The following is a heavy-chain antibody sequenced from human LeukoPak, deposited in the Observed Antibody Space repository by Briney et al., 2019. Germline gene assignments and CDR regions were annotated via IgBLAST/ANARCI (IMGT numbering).Heavy chain of an antibody. CDR1: GFTFITYS. V-gene: IGHV3-21*04. J-gene: IGHJ4*02. D-gene: IGHD3-3*01. Sequence: GGSLRLSCAASGFTFITYSMTWVRQAPGKGLEWVSSISSITSSYIHYADSVKGRFTISRDNVKNSLYLQMNSLRAEDTAVYYCAKADDDFWSGYYTGCYFDYWGQGTLVTVSS. CDR3: AKADDDFWSGYYTGCYFDY. CDR2: ISSITSSYI.